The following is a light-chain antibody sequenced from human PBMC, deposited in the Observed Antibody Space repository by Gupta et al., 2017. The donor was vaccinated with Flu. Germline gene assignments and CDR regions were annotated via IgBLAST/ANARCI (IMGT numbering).Light chain of an antibody. Sequence: ITCRASQTISLYLNWYQQMPGKAPKLLIYSASSLDSGVPSRFSGSGSETDFTLTISSLHPEDFAVYYCQQSYSTPQTFGQWTKGE. CDR1: QTISLY. V-gene: IGKV1-39*01. CDR2: SAS. J-gene: IGKJ1*01. CDR3: QQSYSTPQT.